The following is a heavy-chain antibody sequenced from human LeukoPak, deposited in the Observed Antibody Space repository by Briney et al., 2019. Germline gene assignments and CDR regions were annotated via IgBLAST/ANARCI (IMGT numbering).Heavy chain of an antibody. CDR2: INPNSGGT. CDR3: ARQYNVAGTGNWFDP. J-gene: IGHJ5*02. D-gene: IGHD6-19*01. Sequence: ASVKVSCKASGYTFTSYGISWVRQAPGQGLEWMGWINPNSGGTNYAQKFQGRVTMTRDTSISTAYMELSRLRSDDTAVYYCARQYNVAGTGNWFDPWGQGTLVTVSS. V-gene: IGHV1-2*02. CDR1: GYTFTSYG.